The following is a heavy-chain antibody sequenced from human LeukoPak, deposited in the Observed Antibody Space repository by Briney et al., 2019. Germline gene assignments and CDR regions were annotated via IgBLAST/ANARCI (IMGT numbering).Heavy chain of an antibody. D-gene: IGHD3-9*01. Sequence: SETLSLTCSVSGGSISSYYWSWIRQPPGKGLEWIGYIYYSGSTYYNPSLKSRVTISVDTSKNQFSLKLSSVTAADTAVYYCASRDILTGYGHWGQGTLVTVSS. V-gene: IGHV4-59*06. CDR1: GGSISSYY. CDR3: ASRDILTGYGH. CDR2: IYYSGST. J-gene: IGHJ1*01.